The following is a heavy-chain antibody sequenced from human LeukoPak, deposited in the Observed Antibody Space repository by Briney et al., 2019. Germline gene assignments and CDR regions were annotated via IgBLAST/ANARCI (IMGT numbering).Heavy chain of an antibody. CDR1: GGSITSGGYY. CDR2: IYKTGST. V-gene: IGHV4-31*03. J-gene: IGHJ4*02. Sequence: SSETLSLTCTVSGGSITSGGYYWSWIRQRPGKGLEWIGYIYKTGSTYYNPSLKSRVTMSVDTSRNQSSLKLNSVTAADTAVYYCARDVLRWGQGTLVTVSS. CDR3: ARDVLR.